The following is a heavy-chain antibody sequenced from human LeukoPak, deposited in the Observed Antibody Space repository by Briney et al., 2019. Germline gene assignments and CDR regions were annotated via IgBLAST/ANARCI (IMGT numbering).Heavy chain of an antibody. CDR2: ISSDGVST. J-gene: IGHJ4*02. CDR3: VKEAAFYDH. D-gene: IGHD6-13*01. Sequence: GGSLRLSCSASGFTFSRSPMHWVRQAPGKGLEYVPAISSDGVSTYYGASVKGRFTISRDNSKNTLYLQMSSLRVEDTALYYCVKEAAFYDHWGPGTLVTVSS. CDR1: GFTFSRSP. V-gene: IGHV3-64D*06.